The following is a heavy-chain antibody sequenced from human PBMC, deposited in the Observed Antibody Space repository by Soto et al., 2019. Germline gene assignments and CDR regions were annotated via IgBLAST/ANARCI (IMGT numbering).Heavy chain of an antibody. CDR3: TSSRSPDAY. V-gene: IGHV3-48*01. CDR1: GFDFNSYS. CDR2: INSGSTSV. J-gene: IGHJ4*02. D-gene: IGHD2-2*01. Sequence: GGSLRLSCVASGFDFNSYSMNWVRQAPGKGLEWISYINSGSTSVFYADSVKGRFTISRDNAKNSLYLQMNSLRAEDTAVYYCTSSRSPDAYWGQGTLVTVSS.